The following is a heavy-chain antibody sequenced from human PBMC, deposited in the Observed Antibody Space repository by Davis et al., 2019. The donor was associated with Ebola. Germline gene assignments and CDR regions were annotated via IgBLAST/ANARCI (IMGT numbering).Heavy chain of an antibody. V-gene: IGHV1-3*01. CDR2: LHGGNGNT. D-gene: IGHD6-19*01. J-gene: IGHJ4*02. CDR1: RFILTNYA. CDR3: ARASFGYNSGWYADY. Sequence: SVTVSCKASRFILTNYAIHWVRQAPGQRLEWMGWLHGGNGNTKYSQRFQGRVTITTDTSASTVYLDLTSLRSDDTAVFYCARASFGYNSGWYADYWGPGSLVTVSS.